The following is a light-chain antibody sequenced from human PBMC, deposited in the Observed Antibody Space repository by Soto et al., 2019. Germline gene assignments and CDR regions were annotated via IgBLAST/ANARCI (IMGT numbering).Light chain of an antibody. Sequence: EIVMTQSPATLSVSPGERVTLSCRASQSVSNNLAWYQQKPGQAPRLLIYGASTRATGIPARFSGSGSGTEFTLTISSLQSEDFAVYYCQQYNNWPPFGQGTRLEIK. J-gene: IGKJ5*01. CDR3: QQYNNWPP. CDR2: GAS. V-gene: IGKV3-15*01. CDR1: QSVSNN.